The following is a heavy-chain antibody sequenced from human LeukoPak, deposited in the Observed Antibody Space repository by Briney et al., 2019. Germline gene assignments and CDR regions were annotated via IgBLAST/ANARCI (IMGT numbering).Heavy chain of an antibody. Sequence: SETLSLTCTVSGGSISSGDYYWSWIRQPPGKGLEWIGYIYYSGSTYYNPSLKSRVTISVDMSKNQFSLKLSSVTAADTAVYYCASRSSSSIDYWGRGTLVTVSS. V-gene: IGHV4-30-4*08. CDR3: ASRSSSSIDY. D-gene: IGHD2-2*01. CDR2: IYYSGST. CDR1: GGSISSGDYY. J-gene: IGHJ4*02.